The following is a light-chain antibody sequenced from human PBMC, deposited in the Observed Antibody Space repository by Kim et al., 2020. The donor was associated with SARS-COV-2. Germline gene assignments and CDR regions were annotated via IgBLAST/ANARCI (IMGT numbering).Light chain of an antibody. V-gene: IGKV1-39*01. Sequence: SSVGDRVTITCRTSKNINSHVNWYHQKPGRAPKLLIYAAATLQGGVPSRFSGSASETDFTLTISSLQPEDFATYFCQQTYISPVTFGPGTKVDIK. J-gene: IGKJ3*01. CDR3: QQTYISPVT. CDR2: AAA. CDR1: KNINSH.